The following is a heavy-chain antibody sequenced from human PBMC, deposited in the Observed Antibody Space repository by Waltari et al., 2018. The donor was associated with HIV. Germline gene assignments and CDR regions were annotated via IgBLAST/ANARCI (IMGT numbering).Heavy chain of an antibody. CDR3: ARDSIASSGRIDP. CDR2: INGGNGNK. CDR1: GYTITTYV. J-gene: IGHJ5*02. D-gene: IGHD6-13*01. Sequence: QVQLVQSGAEVKKPGASVKVSCKASGYTITTYVMHWVRQAPGQSLEWMGWINGGNGNKKYSQKFHGRVTITRDTSASTGYMELNSLTSEDTAVYYCARDSIASSGRIDPWGQGTLVTVSS. V-gene: IGHV1-3*01.